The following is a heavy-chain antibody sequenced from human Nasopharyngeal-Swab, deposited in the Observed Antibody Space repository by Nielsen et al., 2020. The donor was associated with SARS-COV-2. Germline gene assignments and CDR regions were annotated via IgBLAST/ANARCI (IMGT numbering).Heavy chain of an antibody. V-gene: IGHV4-59*01. CDR2: IYYSGSA. CDR3: ARTSKYQLRSGGGYYYYMDV. CDR1: GFTFSSYW. D-gene: IGHD2-2*01. J-gene: IGHJ6*03. Sequence: ESLKISCAASGFTFSSYWMSWVRQAPGKGLEWIGHIYYSGSANYNPSLKSRVTMSVDTSNNQFSLKLSFVTAADTAVYYCARTSKYQLRSGGGYYYYMDVWGKGTTVTVSS.